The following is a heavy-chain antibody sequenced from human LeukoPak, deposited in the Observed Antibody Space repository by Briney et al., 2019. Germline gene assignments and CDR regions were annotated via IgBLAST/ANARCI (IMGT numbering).Heavy chain of an antibody. CDR3: ARDPLSIVVVPAAMGLDY. CDR1: GYTFTRYY. V-gene: IGHV1-2*02. CDR2: INPNSGGT. D-gene: IGHD2-2*01. Sequence: ASVKVSCKASGYTFTRYYMHWVPQAPGQGLEWMGWINPNSGGTNYAQKFQGRVTMTRDTSISTAYMELSRLRSDDTAVYYCARDPLSIVVVPAAMGLDYWGQGTLVTVSS. J-gene: IGHJ4*02.